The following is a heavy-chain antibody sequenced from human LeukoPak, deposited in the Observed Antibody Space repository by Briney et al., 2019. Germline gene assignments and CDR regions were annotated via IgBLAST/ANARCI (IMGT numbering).Heavy chain of an antibody. Sequence: SETLSLTCTVSGDSVSSGSSYWGWIRQPPGKGLEWIGNMYYSGSTYYNPSLKSRVTISVDTSKNQFSLKLSSVTAADTALYCCARHYYGSGNHYYYMDVWGKGTTVTVSS. CDR3: ARHYYGSGNHYYYMDV. CDR2: MYYSGST. D-gene: IGHD3-10*01. CDR1: GDSVSSGSSY. V-gene: IGHV4-39*01. J-gene: IGHJ6*03.